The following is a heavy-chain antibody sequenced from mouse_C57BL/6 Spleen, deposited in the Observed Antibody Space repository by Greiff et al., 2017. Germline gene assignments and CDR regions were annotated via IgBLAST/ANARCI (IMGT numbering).Heavy chain of an antibody. CDR2: IHPSDSDT. V-gene: IGHV1-74*01. J-gene: IGHJ4*01. D-gene: IGHD2-3*01. CDR3: AIIYDGTYYAMDY. CDR1: GYTFTSYW. Sequence: VQLQQPGAELVKPGASVKVSCKASGYTFTSYWMHWVKQRPGQGLEWIGRIHPSDSDTNYHQKFKGKAPLTVDKSSSTAYMQLSSLTSEYSAVYYCAIIYDGTYYAMDYWGQGTSVTVSS.